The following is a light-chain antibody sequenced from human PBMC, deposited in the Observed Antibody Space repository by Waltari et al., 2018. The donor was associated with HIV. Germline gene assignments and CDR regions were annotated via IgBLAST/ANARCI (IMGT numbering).Light chain of an antibody. CDR1: PLPKTY. Sequence: SYELTQTPSVSLPPGQTAKFMCSGDPLPKTYVYWYQQKAGQAPVMITFQDTKRPSDIPARFSASSAGTTATLTISGVQAEDEADYFSQSAHNSDVIFGGGTKLTVL. CDR3: QSAHNSDVI. V-gene: IGLV3-25*03. J-gene: IGLJ2*01. CDR2: QDT.